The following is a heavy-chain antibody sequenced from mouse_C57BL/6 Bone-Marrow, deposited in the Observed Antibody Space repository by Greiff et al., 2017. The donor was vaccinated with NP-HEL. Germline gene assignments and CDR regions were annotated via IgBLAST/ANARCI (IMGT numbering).Heavy chain of an antibody. J-gene: IGHJ3*01. V-gene: IGHV1-80*01. CDR1: GYEFSNYW. CDR2: IYPGDGDT. CDR3: ARGAY. Sequence: QVHVKQSGAELVKPGASVKISCKASGYEFSNYWMNWVKQRPGKGLEWIGQIYPGDGDTNYNGKFKDKATLTADKSSSTAYMQLSRLTSKDSAVYFCARGAYWGQGTLVTVSA.